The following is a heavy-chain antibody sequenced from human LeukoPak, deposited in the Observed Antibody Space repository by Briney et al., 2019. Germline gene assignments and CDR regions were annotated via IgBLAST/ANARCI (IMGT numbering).Heavy chain of an antibody. CDR2: ISGSGGST. V-gene: IGHV3-23*01. Sequence: GGSLRLSCAASGFTFSSYAMSWVRQAPGKGLEWVSAISGSGGSTYYADSVKGRFTISRDNYKNTLYLQMNSLRAEDTAVYYCAKDGITYYDFWSGYSSFDYWGQGTLVTVSS. CDR1: GFTFSSYA. D-gene: IGHD3-3*01. CDR3: AKDGITYYDFWSGYSSFDY. J-gene: IGHJ4*02.